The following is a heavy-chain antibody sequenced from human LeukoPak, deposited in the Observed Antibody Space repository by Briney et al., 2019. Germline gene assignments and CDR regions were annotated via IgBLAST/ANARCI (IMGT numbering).Heavy chain of an antibody. Sequence: SQTLSLTCTVSGGSISSSSYYWRSIRQPAGKGLEWIGRIYTSGSTNYNPSLKSRVTISVDTSKNQFSLKLSSVTAADTAVYYCAGGSSGYYPYYFDYWGQGTLVTVSS. CDR3: AGGSSGYYPYYFDY. CDR1: GGSISSSSYY. CDR2: IYTSGST. J-gene: IGHJ4*02. D-gene: IGHD3-22*01. V-gene: IGHV4-61*02.